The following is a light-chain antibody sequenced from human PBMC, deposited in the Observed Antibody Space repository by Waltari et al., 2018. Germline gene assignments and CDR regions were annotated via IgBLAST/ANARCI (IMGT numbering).Light chain of an antibody. V-gene: IGLV2-8*01. CDR3: SSYAGTNNVI. CDR2: EVS. J-gene: IGLJ2*01. CDR1: RSDIGTYQY. Sequence: QSALTQPPLASGSPGQSVPIPSPGTRSDIGTYQYLSWYQHHPGKAPKIIIYEVSKWPSGVPDRFSGSKSGNTASLTVSGLQAEDEADYYCSSYAGTNNVIFGGGTKLTVL.